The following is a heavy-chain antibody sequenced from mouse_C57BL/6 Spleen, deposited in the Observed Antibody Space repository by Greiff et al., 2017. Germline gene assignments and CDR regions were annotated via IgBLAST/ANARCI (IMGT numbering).Heavy chain of an antibody. CDR1: GYTFTDYY. V-gene: IGHV1-76*01. CDR3: AREDMDY. CDR2: IYPGSGNT. Sequence: QVQLQQSGAELVRPGASVKLSCKASGYTFTDYYINWVKQRPGQGLEWIARIYPGSGNTYYNEKFKGKATLTAEKSSSTAYMQLSSLTSEDSAVYCCAREDMDYWGQGTSVTVYS. J-gene: IGHJ4*01.